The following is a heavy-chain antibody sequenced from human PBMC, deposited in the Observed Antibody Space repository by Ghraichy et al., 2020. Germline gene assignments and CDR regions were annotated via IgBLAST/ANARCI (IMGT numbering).Heavy chain of an antibody. CDR1: GFTVSSNY. D-gene: IGHD3-16*01. CDR2: IYSGGST. J-gene: IGHJ6*03. CDR3: ARDQVSGGGPYYYYYYMDV. Sequence: GGSLRLSCAASGFTVSSNYMSWVRQAPGKGLEWVSVIYSGGSTYYADSVKGRFTISRDNSKNTLYLQMNSLRAEDTAVYYCARDQVSGGGPYYYYYYMDVWGKGTTVTVSS. V-gene: IGHV3-53*01.